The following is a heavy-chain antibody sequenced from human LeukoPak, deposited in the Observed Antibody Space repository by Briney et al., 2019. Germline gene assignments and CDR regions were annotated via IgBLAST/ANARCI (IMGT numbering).Heavy chain of an antibody. CDR2: ISSSSSTI. V-gene: IGHV3-48*01. CDR3: SRDRSGSYY. J-gene: IGHJ4*02. D-gene: IGHD1-26*01. Sequence: GGSLRLSCAASGFTFSSYSMNWVRQAPGKGLEWVSYISSSSSTIYYADSVKGRFTISRDNAKNSLYLQMNSLRAEDTATYHCSRDRSGSYYWGQGILVAVSS. CDR1: GFTFSSYS.